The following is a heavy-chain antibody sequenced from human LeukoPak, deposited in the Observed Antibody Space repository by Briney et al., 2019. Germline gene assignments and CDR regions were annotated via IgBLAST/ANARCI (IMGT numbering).Heavy chain of an antibody. Sequence: GGSLRLSCAASGFTFSSYGMHWVRQAPGKGLEWVSSISSSSSYIYYADSVKGRFTISRDNAKNSLYLQMNSLRAEDTAVYYCAELGITMIGGVWGKGTTVTISS. V-gene: IGHV3-21*01. CDR3: AELGITMIGGV. J-gene: IGHJ6*04. CDR2: ISSSSSYI. CDR1: GFTFSSYG. D-gene: IGHD3-10*02.